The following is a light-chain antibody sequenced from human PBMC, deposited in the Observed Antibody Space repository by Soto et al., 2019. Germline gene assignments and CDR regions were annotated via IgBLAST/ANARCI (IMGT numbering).Light chain of an antibody. J-gene: IGKJ1*01. V-gene: IGKV1-27*01. CDR2: AAS. Sequence: DIQMTQSPSSLSASVRDRVTITCRASQGISNSLAWYQQKPGKVPKLLIYAASPLQSGVPSRFSGRGSGTDFTLTISSLQPEDGATYYCQKYDSAPWTFGQGTKVDIK. CDR3: QKYDSAPWT. CDR1: QGISNS.